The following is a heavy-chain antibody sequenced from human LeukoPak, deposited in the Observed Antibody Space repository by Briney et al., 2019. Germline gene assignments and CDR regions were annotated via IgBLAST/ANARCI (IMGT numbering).Heavy chain of an antibody. V-gene: IGHV3-30*02. Sequence: PGGSLRLSCAASGFIFSTYGMHWVRQAPGKGLEWVTFIQYDGGNKYYADSVKGRFTISRDNSKNTLYLQMNSLRAEDTAVYYCAKDKGAAAGMIDYWGQGTLVTVSS. CDR3: AKDKGAAAGMIDY. J-gene: IGHJ4*02. D-gene: IGHD6-13*01. CDR2: IQYDGGNK. CDR1: GFIFSTYG.